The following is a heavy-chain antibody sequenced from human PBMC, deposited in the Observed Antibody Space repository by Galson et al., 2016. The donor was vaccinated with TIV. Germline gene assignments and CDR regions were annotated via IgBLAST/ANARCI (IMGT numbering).Heavy chain of an antibody. CDR1: GFTFDSYT. Sequence: SLRLSCAASGFTFDSYTFHWVRQTPGKGLEWVAIISHDGNNKDFADSVQGRFTISRYSSKNTVFLQMNSLRLEDTAVYYCTRDGRGNWKYVDYFDYWGQGTLVTVSS. CDR2: ISHDGNNK. CDR3: TRDGRGNWKYVDYFDY. V-gene: IGHV3-30-3*01. D-gene: IGHD1-7*01. J-gene: IGHJ4*02.